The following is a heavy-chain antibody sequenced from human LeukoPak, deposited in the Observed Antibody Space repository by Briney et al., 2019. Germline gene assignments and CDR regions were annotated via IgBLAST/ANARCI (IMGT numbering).Heavy chain of an antibody. CDR2: MNPNSGNT. CDR1: GYTFTSYD. V-gene: IGHV1-8*01. J-gene: IGHJ3*02. Sequence: GASVKVSCKDSGYTFTSYDINWVRQATGQGLEWMGWMNPNSGNTGYAQKFQGRVTMTRNTSISTAYMELSSLRSEDTAVYYCARYSGSYVSAFDIWGQGTMVTVSS. D-gene: IGHD1-26*01. CDR3: ARYSGSYVSAFDI.